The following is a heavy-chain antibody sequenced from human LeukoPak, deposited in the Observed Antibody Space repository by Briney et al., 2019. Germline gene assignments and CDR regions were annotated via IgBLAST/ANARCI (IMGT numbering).Heavy chain of an antibody. CDR1: GFTFSDYY. V-gene: IGHV3-11*06. J-gene: IGHJ3*02. CDR2: ISSSSSYT. CDR3: ARAPGREDAFDT. Sequence: GGSLRLSCAASGFTFSDYYMSWIRQAPGKGLEWVSYISSSSSYTNYADSVKGRFTISRDNAKNSLYLQMNSLRAEDTAVYYCARAPGREDAFDTWGQGTMVTVSS.